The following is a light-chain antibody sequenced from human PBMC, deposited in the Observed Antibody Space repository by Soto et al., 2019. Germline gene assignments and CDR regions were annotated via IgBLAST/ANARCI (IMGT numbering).Light chain of an antibody. Sequence: DIQLTQSPSSLSASVGDRVTITCQASQGINNYLNWYQQKSGKPPKLLIYDASNLEAGVPSRFRGSGSGTDFILSISSLQPDDGATYYCQQYESLPPRFGPGTTVEIK. V-gene: IGKV1-33*01. CDR2: DAS. J-gene: IGKJ3*01. CDR3: QQYESLPPR. CDR1: QGINNY.